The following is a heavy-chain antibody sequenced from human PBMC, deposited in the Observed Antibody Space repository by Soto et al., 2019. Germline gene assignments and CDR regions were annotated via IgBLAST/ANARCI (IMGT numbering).Heavy chain of an antibody. V-gene: IGHV4-59*01. CDR2: IYYSGST. J-gene: IGHJ6*02. CDR1: GGSISSYY. CDR3: AKEGSKDYYYYYAMDV. Sequence: PSETLSLTCTVSGGSISSYYWSWIRQPPGKGLEWIGYIYYSGSTNYNPSLKSRVTISVDTSKNQFSLKLSSVTAADTAVYYCAKEGSKDYYYYYAMDVWGQETTVTVSS.